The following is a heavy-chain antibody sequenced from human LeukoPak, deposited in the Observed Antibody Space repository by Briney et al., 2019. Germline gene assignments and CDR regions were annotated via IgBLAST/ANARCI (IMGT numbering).Heavy chain of an antibody. CDR2: VFSSGST. CDR1: GDSVSSSNYY. J-gene: IGHJ4*02. CDR3: ASNRYSSSVSDY. Sequence: PSETLSLTCTVFGDSVSSSNYYWAWIRQPPGKGLEWIGSVFSSGSTYYNPSLKSRVTMSVDTSKNQFSLKLTSVTAADTAVYYCASNRYSSSVSDYWGQGTLVTVSS. V-gene: IGHV4-39*01. D-gene: IGHD6-6*01.